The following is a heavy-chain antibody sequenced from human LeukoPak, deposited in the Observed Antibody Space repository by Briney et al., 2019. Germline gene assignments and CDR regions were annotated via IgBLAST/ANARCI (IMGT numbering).Heavy chain of an antibody. CDR3: ARGGGFLIDF. CDR2: IQQEGSEK. J-gene: IGHJ4*02. Sequence: GGSLRLSCAASGFTFSANWMSWVRQAPGKGLEWVAIIQQEGSEKHYVDSVKGRFIISRDNAKNSLYLEMNGLRAEDTGIYYCARGGGFLIDFWGQGILVTVSS. D-gene: IGHD3-16*01. V-gene: IGHV3-7*01. CDR1: GFTFSANW.